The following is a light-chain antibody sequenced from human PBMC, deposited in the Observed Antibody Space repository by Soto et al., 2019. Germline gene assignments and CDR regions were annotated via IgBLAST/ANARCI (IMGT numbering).Light chain of an antibody. Sequence: QSVLTQPPSVSGAPGQRVTISCTGNNSNLGAGYDVHWYQQLPGAAPKLVIFGNRNRPSGVPERFSGSKSGTSASLAITGLQAEDEADYYSQSYDSTLSARYVFGTGTKLTVL. CDR1: NSNLGAGYD. CDR3: QSYDSTLSARYV. CDR2: GNR. V-gene: IGLV1-40*01. J-gene: IGLJ1*01.